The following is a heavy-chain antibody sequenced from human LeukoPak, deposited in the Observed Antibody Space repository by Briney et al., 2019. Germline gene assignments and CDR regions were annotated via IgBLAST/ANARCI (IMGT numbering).Heavy chain of an antibody. Sequence: ASVKVSCKASGYTFTGYYMHWVRQAPGQGLEWMGWINPNSGGTNYAQKFQGRVTMTRDTSISTAYMELIRLRSDDTAVYYCARGPRVGYCSSTSCYMMGSKFGPWGQGTLVTVSS. D-gene: IGHD2-2*02. V-gene: IGHV1-2*02. CDR3: ARGPRVGYCSSTSCYMMGSKFGP. CDR1: GYTFTGYY. J-gene: IGHJ5*02. CDR2: INPNSGGT.